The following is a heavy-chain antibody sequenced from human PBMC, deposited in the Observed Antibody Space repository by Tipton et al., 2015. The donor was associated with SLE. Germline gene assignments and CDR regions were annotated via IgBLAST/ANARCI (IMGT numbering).Heavy chain of an antibody. Sequence: SLRLSCVASGFTFSSYAMSWVRQAPGKGLEWVSGISVNGGDTYYADSVKGRFTISRDNSKNTLYLQMSSLRSEDTAVYYCARVAQWTLYFDYWGQGTLVTVSS. D-gene: IGHD6-19*01. CDR2: ISVNGGDT. CDR1: GFTFSSYA. V-gene: IGHV3-23*01. J-gene: IGHJ4*02. CDR3: ARVAQWTLYFDY.